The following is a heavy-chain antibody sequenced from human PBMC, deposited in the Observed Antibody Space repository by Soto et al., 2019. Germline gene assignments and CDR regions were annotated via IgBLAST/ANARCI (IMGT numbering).Heavy chain of an antibody. V-gene: IGHV4-31*03. D-gene: IGHD1-1*01. CDR3: ARGRGTTGTTRRYWFDP. CDR2: IYYSGST. CDR1: GGSISSGGYY. Sequence: PSETLSLTCTVSGGSISSGGYYWSWIRQHPGKGLEWIGYIYYSGSTYYNPSLKSRVTISVDTSKNQFSLKLSSVTAADTAVYYCARGRGTTGTTRRYWFDPWGQGTLVTVSS. J-gene: IGHJ5*02.